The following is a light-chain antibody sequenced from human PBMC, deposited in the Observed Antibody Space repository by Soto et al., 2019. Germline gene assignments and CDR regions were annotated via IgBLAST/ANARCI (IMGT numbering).Light chain of an antibody. CDR3: QQYDTSPPRYT. Sequence: EIVLTQSPGTLSLSPGESATLSCRASQSLNSNFLAWYQQKPGQAPRLLVYAASSRATGIPDRFSVSASGTVFPLTISRLEPEDFAVYYCQQYDTSPPRYTFGQGTKLEIK. CDR2: AAS. V-gene: IGKV3-20*01. J-gene: IGKJ2*01. CDR1: QSLNSNF.